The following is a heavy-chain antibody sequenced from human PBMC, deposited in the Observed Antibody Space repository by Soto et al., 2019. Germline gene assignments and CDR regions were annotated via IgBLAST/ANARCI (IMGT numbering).Heavy chain of an antibody. CDR3: ASLGELSLTYYYYGMDV. Sequence: GASVKVSCKASGYTFTGYYIHWVRQAPGQGLEWMGWINPNSGGTNYAQKFQGRVTMTRDTSISTAYMELSRLRSDDTAVYYCASLGELSLTYYYYGMDVWGQGTTVTVSS. CDR1: GYTFTGYY. D-gene: IGHD3-16*02. J-gene: IGHJ6*02. CDR2: INPNSGGT. V-gene: IGHV1-2*02.